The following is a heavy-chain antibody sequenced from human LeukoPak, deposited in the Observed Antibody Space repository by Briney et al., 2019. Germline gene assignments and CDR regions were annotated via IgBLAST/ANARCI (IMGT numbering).Heavy chain of an antibody. J-gene: IGHJ3*01. CDR3: TREITFGVFDV. CDR2: ISYDGNTK. CDR1: GFTFSSYG. D-gene: IGHD1-14*01. Sequence: PGGSLRLSCAASGFTFSSYGMHWVRQGPGKGLEWVAVISYDGNTKYYADSVKGRFTISRDNSKNTLYLQMNSLRAEDTAVYYCTREITFGVFDVWGQGTVVTVSS. V-gene: IGHV3-30*03.